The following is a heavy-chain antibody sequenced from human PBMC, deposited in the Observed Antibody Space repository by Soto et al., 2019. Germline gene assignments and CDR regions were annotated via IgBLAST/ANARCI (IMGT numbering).Heavy chain of an antibody. J-gene: IGHJ5*02. CDR2: IYYSGST. D-gene: IGHD6-19*01. CDR3: ARHSVGEQWLVVFDWFDP. CDR1: GGSISSSSYY. Sequence: NPSETLSLTCTVSGGSISSSSYYWGWIRQPPGKGLEWIGSIYYSGSTYYNPSLKSRVTISVDTSKNQFYLKLSSVTAADTALYYCARHSVGEQWLVVFDWFDPWGQGTLVTVSS. V-gene: IGHV4-39*01.